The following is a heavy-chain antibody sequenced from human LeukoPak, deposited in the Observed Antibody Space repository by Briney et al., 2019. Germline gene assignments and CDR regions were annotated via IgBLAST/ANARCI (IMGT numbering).Heavy chain of an antibody. D-gene: IGHD4-17*01. CDR1: GFTFSTYA. Sequence: GGSLRLSCEASGFTFSTYAMGWVRQTPGKGLEWVSAIAGSGATPYYADSVKGRFTISKDNSKNTLYFQMNSLRVEDTAVYYCARSTVITTKKYYFDYWGQGTLVTVSS. CDR3: ARSTVITTKKYYFDY. CDR2: IAGSGATP. J-gene: IGHJ4*02. V-gene: IGHV3-23*01.